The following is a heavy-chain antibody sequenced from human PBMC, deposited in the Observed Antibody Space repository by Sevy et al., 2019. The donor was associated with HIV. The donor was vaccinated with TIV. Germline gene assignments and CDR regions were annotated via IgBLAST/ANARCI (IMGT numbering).Heavy chain of an antibody. CDR2: IYYSGST. CDR3: ARALMDQGSHYYVILTGYYFHTYFDY. V-gene: IGHV4-59*01. Sequence: ETLSLTCTVSGGSISSYYWSWIRQPPGKGLEWIGYIYYSGSTNYNPSLKSRVTISVDTSKNQFSLKLSSVTAADTAGYYWARALMDQGSHYYVILTGYYFHTYFDYWGQGTLVTVSS. CDR1: GGSISSYY. J-gene: IGHJ4*02. D-gene: IGHD3-9*01.